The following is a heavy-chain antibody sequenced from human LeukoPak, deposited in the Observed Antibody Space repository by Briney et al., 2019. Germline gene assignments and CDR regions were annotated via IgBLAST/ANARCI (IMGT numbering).Heavy chain of an antibody. Sequence: PGRSLRLSCAASGFTFSSYGMHWVRQAPGKGLEWVAVISYDGSNKYYADSVKGRFTISRDNSKNTLYLQMNILRAEDTAVYYCAKEISPYGDFDYWGQGTLVTVSS. CDR2: ISYDGSNK. D-gene: IGHD4-17*01. CDR3: AKEISPYGDFDY. CDR1: GFTFSSYG. V-gene: IGHV3-30*18. J-gene: IGHJ4*02.